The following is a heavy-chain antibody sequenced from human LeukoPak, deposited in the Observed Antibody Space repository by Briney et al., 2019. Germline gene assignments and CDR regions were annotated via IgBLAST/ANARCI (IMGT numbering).Heavy chain of an antibody. D-gene: IGHD1-14*01. CDR2: ISYDGSNK. CDR1: GFTFSSYG. V-gene: IGHV3-30*03. CDR3: ARLLGTEPDYYYYGMDV. J-gene: IGHJ6*02. Sequence: GGSLRLSCAASGFTFSSYGMHWVRQAPGKGLEWVAVISYDGSNKYYADSVKGRFTISRDNSKNTLYLQMNSLRAEDTAVYYCARLLGTEPDYYYYGMDVWGQGTTVTVSS.